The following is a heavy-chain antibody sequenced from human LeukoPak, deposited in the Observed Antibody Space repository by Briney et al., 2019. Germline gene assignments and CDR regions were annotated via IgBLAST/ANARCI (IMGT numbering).Heavy chain of an antibody. CDR3: ASLAARPVYAFDI. J-gene: IGHJ3*02. Sequence: GGSLRLYCSASGFTVSSNYMSWVRQAPGKGLQWVSVIYSGGSTYYADSVKGRFTISRDNSKNTLYLQMNSLRAEDTAVYYCASLAARPVYAFDIWGQGTMVTVSS. V-gene: IGHV3-53*01. CDR2: IYSGGST. CDR1: GFTVSSNY. D-gene: IGHD6-6*01.